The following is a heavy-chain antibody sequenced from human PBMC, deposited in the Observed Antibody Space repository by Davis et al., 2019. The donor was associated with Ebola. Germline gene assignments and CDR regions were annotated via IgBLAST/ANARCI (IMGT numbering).Heavy chain of an antibody. J-gene: IGHJ4*02. CDR1: GGSISSGSYY. Sequence: PSETLSLTCTASGGSISSGSYYWSRIRPPAGKGLEWIGHIHTSGRTNYNPSLNSRVPRSIVTSKNQFSLKLRSVTAADTAVYYCARKRYDFWSGYLDYWDQGTRVTVSS. D-gene: IGHD3-3*01. CDR3: ARKRYDFWSGYLDY. V-gene: IGHV4-61*09. CDR2: IHTSGRT.